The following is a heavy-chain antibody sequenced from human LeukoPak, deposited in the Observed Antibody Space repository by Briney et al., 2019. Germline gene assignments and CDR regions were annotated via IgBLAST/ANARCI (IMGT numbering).Heavy chain of an antibody. J-gene: IGHJ4*02. CDR3: ARGAGLVGPFDY. Sequence: PGGSLRLSCAASGFTVSSNYMSWVRQAPGKGLEWVSVIYSGGDTNYADSVKGRFTVSRDTSKNTLYLQMNSLRAEDTAVYYCARGAGLVGPFDYWGQGTLVTVSS. CDR2: IYSGGDT. D-gene: IGHD1-26*01. V-gene: IGHV3-53*01. CDR1: GFTVSSNY.